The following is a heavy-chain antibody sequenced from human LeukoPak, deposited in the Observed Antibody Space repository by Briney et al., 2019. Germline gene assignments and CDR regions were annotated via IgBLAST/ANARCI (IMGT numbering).Heavy chain of an antibody. CDR3: AGVSSSRIDY. Sequence: SETLSLXCTVSGGSISSYYWSWIRRPAGKGLEWIGRIYTSGSTNYNPSLKSRVTMSVDTSKNQFSLKLSSVTAADTAVYYCAGVSSSRIDYWGQGTLVTVSS. D-gene: IGHD6-6*01. CDR1: GGSISSYY. J-gene: IGHJ4*02. CDR2: IYTSGST. V-gene: IGHV4-4*07.